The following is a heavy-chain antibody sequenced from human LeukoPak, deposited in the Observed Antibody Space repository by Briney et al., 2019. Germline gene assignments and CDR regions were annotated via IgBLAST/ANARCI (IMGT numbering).Heavy chain of an antibody. D-gene: IGHD3-10*01. V-gene: IGHV1-2*02. CDR1: GHTFTAYY. CDR2: IHPGTGDT. CDR3: GSYASGYNWLKV. Sequence: ASVKVSCKASGHTFTAYYTHWVRQAPGQGLEWMGWIHPGTGDTNYAQKFQGRVTVSRDTSISTAYMELSRLRSDDTAVYYCGSYASGYNWLKVWGQGTPVTVSS. J-gene: IGHJ4*02.